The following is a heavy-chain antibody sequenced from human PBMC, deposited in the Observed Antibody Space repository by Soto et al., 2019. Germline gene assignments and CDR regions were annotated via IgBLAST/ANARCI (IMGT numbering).Heavy chain of an antibody. V-gene: IGHV3-30-3*01. CDR2: ISHDERIE. Sequence: GGSLRLSCAASVFTFSSFALHWVRQAPGEGLEWVALISHDERIENYADSVKGRFIISRDNSKNTVYMQMDSLRLEDTGVYYCARDGLPDDFRSGGYWFDPWGQGTQVTVSS. D-gene: IGHD3-3*01. J-gene: IGHJ5*02. CDR3: ARDGLPDDFRSGGYWFDP. CDR1: VFTFSSFA.